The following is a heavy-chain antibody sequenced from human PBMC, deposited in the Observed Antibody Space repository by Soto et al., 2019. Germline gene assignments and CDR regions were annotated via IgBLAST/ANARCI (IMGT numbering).Heavy chain of an antibody. CDR2: INYSGST. CDR1: GGSISSYY. D-gene: IGHD3-22*01. V-gene: IGHV4-59*01. Sequence: QVQLQESGPGLVRPSETLSLTCTVSGGSISSYYWSWIRQPTGKGLEWIGYINYSGSTNYNPSLKSRVTISVGTSKNQFSLKLTAVTAADTGVYYCARAEIYHYDRRSAEYFQHWGQGTLVTVSS. J-gene: IGHJ1*01. CDR3: ARAEIYHYDRRSAEYFQH.